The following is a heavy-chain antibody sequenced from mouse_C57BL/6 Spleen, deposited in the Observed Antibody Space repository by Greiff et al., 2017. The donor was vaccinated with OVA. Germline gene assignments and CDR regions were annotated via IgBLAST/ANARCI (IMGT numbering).Heavy chain of an antibody. Sequence: QVQLQQPGAELVKPGASVKLSCKASGYTFTSYWMHWVKQRPGQGLEWIGMIHPNSGSTNYNEKFKSKATLTVDKSSSTAYMQLSSLTSEDSAVYYCANYYGYHWYFDVWDTGTTVTVSS. D-gene: IGHD2-2*01. J-gene: IGHJ1*03. V-gene: IGHV1-64*01. CDR3: ANYYGYHWYFDV. CDR1: GYTFTSYW. CDR2: IHPNSGST.